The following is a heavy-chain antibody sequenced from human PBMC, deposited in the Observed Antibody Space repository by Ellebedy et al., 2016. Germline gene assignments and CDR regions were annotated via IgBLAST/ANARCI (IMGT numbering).Heavy chain of an antibody. D-gene: IGHD2-21*02. CDR3: ARVAVTDWYFDL. V-gene: IGHV3-21*01. CDR1: AFTFSSYT. Sequence: GESLKISCAASAFTFSSYTLNWVRQAPGKGLEWVSSISDSGTYIYYADSVKGRFTITRDNPHNSLYLQMNSLSAEDTAVYYCARVAVTDWYFDLWGRGTLVTVSS. J-gene: IGHJ2*01. CDR2: ISDSGTYI.